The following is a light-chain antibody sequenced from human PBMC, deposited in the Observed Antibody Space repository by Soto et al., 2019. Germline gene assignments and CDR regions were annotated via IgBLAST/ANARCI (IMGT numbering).Light chain of an antibody. CDR1: QSISSW. Sequence: DIQMTQSPSTLSASVGDRVTITDRASQSISSWFAWYQQKPGKAPKLLIYAASTLQSGVPSRLSGSGSGTDFTITISSLQPEDFATYYCQQLNSYPSFGPGTKVDIK. CDR2: AAS. V-gene: IGKV1-5*01. J-gene: IGKJ3*01. CDR3: QQLNSYPS.